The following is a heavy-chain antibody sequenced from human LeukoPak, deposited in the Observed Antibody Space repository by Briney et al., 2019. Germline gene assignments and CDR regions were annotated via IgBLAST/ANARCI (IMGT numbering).Heavy chain of an antibody. CDR1: GFTFSSYA. CDR2: ISYHARDQ. V-gene: IGHV3-30*04. J-gene: IGHJ4*02. D-gene: IGHD2-8*02. CDR3: AAQPCSGGVCYLDY. Sequence: GRSLRLSCAASGFTFSSYAMHWVRQAPGKGLEWVTVISYHARDQFYADSVKGRFTVSRDNSKNTLYLQMNSLRAEDSAVYYCAAQPCSGGVCYLDYWGQGTLVTVSS.